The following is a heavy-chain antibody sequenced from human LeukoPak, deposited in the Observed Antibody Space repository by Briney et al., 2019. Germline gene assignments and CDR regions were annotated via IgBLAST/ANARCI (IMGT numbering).Heavy chain of an antibody. CDR2: ISGSGRTM. D-gene: IGHD3-9*01. CDR1: GFTFSSYS. CDR3: AREFRTDYDILTGPRSRWFDP. Sequence: GGSLRLSCAASGFTFSSYSMNWVRQAPGKGLEWLSYISGSGRTMYYADSVKGRFTISRDNASNSLYLQMNSLRAEDTAVYYCAREFRTDYDILTGPRSRWFDPWGQGTLVTVSS. V-gene: IGHV3-48*04. J-gene: IGHJ5*02.